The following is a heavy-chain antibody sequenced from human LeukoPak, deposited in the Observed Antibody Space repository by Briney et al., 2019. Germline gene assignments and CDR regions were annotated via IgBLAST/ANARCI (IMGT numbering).Heavy chain of an antibody. CDR1: GFTFSSYD. CDR2: IRYDGSNK. V-gene: IGHV3-30*02. D-gene: IGHD3-22*01. J-gene: IGHJ3*02. Sequence: GGSLRLSCVASGFTFSSYDMNWVRQAPGKGLEWVAFIRYDGSNKYYADSVKGRFTISRDNSKNTLFLQMNSLRAEDTAVYYCAKPIDSSGTFDIWGQGTMVTVSS. CDR3: AKPIDSSGTFDI.